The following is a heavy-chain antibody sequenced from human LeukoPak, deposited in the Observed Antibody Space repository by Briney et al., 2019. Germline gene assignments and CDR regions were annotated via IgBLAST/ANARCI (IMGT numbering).Heavy chain of an antibody. CDR2: TIPIFGTA. V-gene: IGHV1-69*13. J-gene: IGHJ4*02. CDR1: GGTFSSYA. D-gene: IGHD6-19*01. CDR3: ARVGIAVAGEEDY. Sequence: SVKVSCKASGGTFSSYAISWVRQAPGQGLEWMGGTIPIFGTANYAQKFQGRVTITADESTSTAYMELSSLRSEDTAEYYCARVGIAVAGEEDYWGQGTLVTVSS.